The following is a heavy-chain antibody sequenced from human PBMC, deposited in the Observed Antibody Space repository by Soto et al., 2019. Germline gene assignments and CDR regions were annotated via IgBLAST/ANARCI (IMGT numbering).Heavy chain of an antibody. CDR3: ARDLPGEDDILTGYYRVAYYYGMDV. Sequence: ASVKVSCKASGYTFTSYYMHWVRQAPGQGLEWMGIINPSGGSTSYAQKFQGRVTMTRDTSTSTVYMELSSLRSEDTAVYYCARDLPGEDDILTGYYRVAYYYGMDVWGQGTTVTVSS. V-gene: IGHV1-46*01. CDR1: GYTFTSYY. CDR2: INPSGGST. J-gene: IGHJ6*02. D-gene: IGHD3-9*01.